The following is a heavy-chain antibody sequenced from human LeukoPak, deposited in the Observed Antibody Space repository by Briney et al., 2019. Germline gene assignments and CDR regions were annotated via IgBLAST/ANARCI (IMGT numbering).Heavy chain of an antibody. D-gene: IGHD1-26*01. CDR1: GGSISSGGYY. CDR2: IYYSGST. Sequence: PSETLSLTCTVSGGSISSGGYYWSWIRQHPGKGLEWIGYIYYSGSTYYNPSLKSRVTISVDTSKNQFSLKLSSVTAADTAVYYCAKDLARYSGSSRNAFDIWGQGTMVTVSS. J-gene: IGHJ3*02. V-gene: IGHV4-31*03. CDR3: AKDLARYSGSSRNAFDI.